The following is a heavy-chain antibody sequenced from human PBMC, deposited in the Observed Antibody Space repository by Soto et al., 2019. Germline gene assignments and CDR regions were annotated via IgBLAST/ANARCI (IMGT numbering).Heavy chain of an antibody. D-gene: IGHD5-12*01. V-gene: IGHV3-23*01. Sequence: EVHLLESGGDLVQPGGSLRLSCAASGFSFTAYIMSWFRQAPGQGLEWMSAISVRGDKTYYADSVKGRFTISRDDAKNTLYLQLNSRRVDDTAIYYCAKGGWLDDCGQGTLVTVSS. CDR3: AKGGWLDD. J-gene: IGHJ4*02. CDR1: GFSFTAYI. CDR2: ISVRGDKT.